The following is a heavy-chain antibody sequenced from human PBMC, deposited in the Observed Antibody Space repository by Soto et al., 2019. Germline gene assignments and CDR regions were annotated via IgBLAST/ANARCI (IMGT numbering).Heavy chain of an antibody. Sequence: QVQLVQSGAEVKKPGASVKVSCKASGYTFTSYGITWVRQAPGQGLEWMGWISAYNGNTNYAQKRQGRVTMPTDTSQSTAYMVLRSVRSDDTAVYCGAREWEGLSLAYYGMDVWGQGTTVTGSS. CDR3: AREWEGLSLAYYGMDV. J-gene: IGHJ6*02. CDR1: GYTFTSYG. D-gene: IGHD1-26*01. V-gene: IGHV1-18*01. CDR2: ISAYNGNT.